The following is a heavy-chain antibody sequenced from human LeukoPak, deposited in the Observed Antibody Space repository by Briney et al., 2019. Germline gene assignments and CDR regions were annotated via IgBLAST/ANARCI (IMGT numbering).Heavy chain of an antibody. CDR1: GGSISSYY. J-gene: IGHJ3*02. CDR3: ARGAAGLNDAFDI. D-gene: IGHD6-13*01. Sequence: SETLSLTCTVSGGSISSYYWGWIRQPPGKGLEWIGYIYYSGSTNYNPSLKSRVTISVDTSKNQFSLKLSSVTAADTAVYYCARGAAGLNDAFDIWGQGTMVTVSS. V-gene: IGHV4-59*01. CDR2: IYYSGST.